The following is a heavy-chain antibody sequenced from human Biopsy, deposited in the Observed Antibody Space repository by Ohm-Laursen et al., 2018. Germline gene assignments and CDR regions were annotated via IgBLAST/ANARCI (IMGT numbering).Heavy chain of an antibody. CDR1: EGTFSNHG. CDR2: NIPILGTG. CDR3: ATKLTGYFHH. V-gene: IGHV1-69*06. Sequence: SSVKVSCKAPEGTFSNHGVNWVRQATGQGLEWLGGNIPILGTGNYAQKFQDRVTVAADTSMSAATMELRSLRSDDTAVYYCATKLTGYFHHWGQGTLVIVPS. D-gene: IGHD3-9*01. J-gene: IGHJ1*01.